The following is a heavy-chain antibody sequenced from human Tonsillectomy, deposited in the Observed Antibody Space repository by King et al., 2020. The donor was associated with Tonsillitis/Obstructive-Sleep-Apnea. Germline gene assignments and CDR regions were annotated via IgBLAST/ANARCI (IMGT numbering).Heavy chain of an antibody. D-gene: IGHD3-22*01. J-gene: IGHJ4*02. CDR1: GYTVTDLA. CDR2: FHPEDTET. CDR3: ATYGKYYYDTSGYYYYLDY. V-gene: IGHV1-24*01. Sequence: QLVQSGAEVKKPGASVKVSCKVPGYTVTDLAIHWVRQAPGKGLEWMGVFHPEDTETIYAQKFLGRVTLTEDTSTDTAYMELSSLSSEDTAVYYCATYGKYYYDTSGYYYYLDYWGQGTLVSVSS.